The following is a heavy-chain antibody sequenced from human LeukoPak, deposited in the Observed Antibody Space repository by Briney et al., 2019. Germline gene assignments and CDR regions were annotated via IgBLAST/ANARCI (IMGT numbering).Heavy chain of an antibody. J-gene: IGHJ6*02. CDR1: GGTFSSYA. Sequence: ASVKVSCKASGGTFSSYAISWVRQAPGQGLEWMGRIIPILGIANYAQKFQGRVTITADKSTSTAYMELSSLRSEDTAVYYCARDIEVVVAAHSPIYYCYGMDVWGQGTTVTVSS. V-gene: IGHV1-69*04. CDR2: IIPILGIA. D-gene: IGHD2-15*01. CDR3: ARDIEVVVAAHSPIYYCYGMDV.